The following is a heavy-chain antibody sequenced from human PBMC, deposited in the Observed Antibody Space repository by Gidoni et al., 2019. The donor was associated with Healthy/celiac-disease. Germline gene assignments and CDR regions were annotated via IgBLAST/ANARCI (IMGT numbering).Heavy chain of an antibody. J-gene: IGHJ4*02. CDR1: GFSLSTSGVG. CDR3: AHSRVYYGSGSYYNPSYYFDY. Sequence: QITLKEPGPTLVKPTQTLTLTCTFSGFSLSTSGVGVGWIRQPPGKALEWLALIYWDDDKRYSPSLKSRLTITKDTSKNQVVLTMTNMDPVDTATYYCAHSRVYYGSGSYYNPSYYFDYWGQGTLVTVSS. V-gene: IGHV2-5*02. D-gene: IGHD3-10*01. CDR2: IYWDDDK.